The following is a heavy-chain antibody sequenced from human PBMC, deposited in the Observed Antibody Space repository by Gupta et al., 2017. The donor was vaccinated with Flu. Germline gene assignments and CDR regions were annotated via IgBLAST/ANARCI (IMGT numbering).Heavy chain of an antibody. J-gene: IGHJ4*02. V-gene: IGHV3-23*01. CDR1: GFTFSSYA. Sequence: EVQLLESGGGWVQPGGSMRLSCAASGFTFSSYAMSWVRQAPGKGLEWVSAISGSGGSTYYADSVKGRFTISRDNSKNTLYLQMNSLRAEDTAVYYCAKPIAQWLVNANPDYWGQGTLVTVSS. CDR2: ISGSGGST. D-gene: IGHD6-19*01. CDR3: AKPIAQWLVNANPDY.